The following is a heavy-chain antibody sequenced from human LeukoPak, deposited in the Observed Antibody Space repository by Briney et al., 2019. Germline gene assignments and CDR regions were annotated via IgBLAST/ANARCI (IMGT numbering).Heavy chain of an antibody. Sequence: GGSLRLSCAPSGFTFSSDLMSWVREAPGKGLEWVSDIKQDGSEKYYVDSVKGRFTISRDTAKNSLYLQMNSLRAEDTAVYYCARGSDYGDKFDYWGQGTLVTVSS. D-gene: IGHD4-17*01. J-gene: IGHJ4*02. V-gene: IGHV3-7*01. CDR2: IKQDGSEK. CDR3: ARGSDYGDKFDY. CDR1: GFTFSSDL.